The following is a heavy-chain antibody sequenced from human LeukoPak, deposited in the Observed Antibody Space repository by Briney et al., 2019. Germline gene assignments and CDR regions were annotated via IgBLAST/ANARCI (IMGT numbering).Heavy chain of an antibody. D-gene: IGHD5-12*01. J-gene: IGHJ3*02. CDR2: IYYSGST. Sequence: SETLSLTCTVSGGSISSSSYYWGWIRQPPGKGLEWIGSIYYSGSTYYNPSLKSRVTISVDTSKNQFSLKLSSVTAADTAVYYCARVVDIMATIIGDAFDIWGQGTMVTVSS. V-gene: IGHV4-39*01. CDR1: GGSISSSSYY. CDR3: ARVVDIMATIIGDAFDI.